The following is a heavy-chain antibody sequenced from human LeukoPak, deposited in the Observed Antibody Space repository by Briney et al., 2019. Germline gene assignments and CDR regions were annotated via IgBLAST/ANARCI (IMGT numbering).Heavy chain of an antibody. Sequence: GGSLRLSCAASGFTFNTYTMNWVRQAPGKGLEWVSGINWNADSTGYADSVKGRFTISKDNAKNSLFLQMNSLRAEDTAMYYCARAILSDPKYYGMDVWGQGTTVTVSS. D-gene: IGHD3-9*01. V-gene: IGHV3-20*04. CDR1: GFTFNTYT. CDR3: ARAILSDPKYYGMDV. CDR2: INWNADST. J-gene: IGHJ6*02.